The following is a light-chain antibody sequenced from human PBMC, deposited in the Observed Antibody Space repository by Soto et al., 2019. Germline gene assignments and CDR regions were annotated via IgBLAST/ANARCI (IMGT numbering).Light chain of an antibody. CDR1: SSDVGGYNY. CDR2: EVS. V-gene: IGLV2-14*01. CDR3: SSYTSSSTVV. J-gene: IGLJ2*01. Sequence: QSALTQPASVSGSPGQSITISCTGTSSDVGGYNYVSWYQQHPGKAPKLMIYEVSNRPSGVSNRFSGSKSGNTASLTISGLQAEEEADYYCSSYTSSSTVVFGGGTKLNVL.